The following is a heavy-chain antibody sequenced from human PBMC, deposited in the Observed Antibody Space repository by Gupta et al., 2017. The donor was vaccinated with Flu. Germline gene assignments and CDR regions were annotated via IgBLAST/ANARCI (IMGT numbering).Heavy chain of an antibody. V-gene: IGHV3-21*01. CDR3: SRDYGLLHACEY. CDR2: ITTTNKV. CDR1: GFSFSRFA. D-gene: IGHD1-26*01. Sequence: EVQLVESGGGLVKPGGSLRLSCAASGFSFSRFAMNWVRQAPGKGLELVSSITTTNKVYYTDSVKGRFSISRDNAKNSLYLQMNSLRAEDTAMYYCSRDYGLLHACEYWGQGTPVTVSS. J-gene: IGHJ4*02.